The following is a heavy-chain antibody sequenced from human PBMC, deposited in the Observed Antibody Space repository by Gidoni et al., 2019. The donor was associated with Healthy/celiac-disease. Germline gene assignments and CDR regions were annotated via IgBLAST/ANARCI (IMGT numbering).Heavy chain of an antibody. Sequence: EVQLVQSGAEVKQHGESLKISCKGSGYSFTSYWIGWVRQMPGKGLEWMGIIYPGDSDTRYSPSFQGQVTISADKSISTAYLQWSSLKASDTAMYYCARRRLWFGEPNWFDPWGQGTLVTVSS. CDR3: ARRRLWFGEPNWFDP. CDR1: GYSFTSYW. V-gene: IGHV5-51*01. J-gene: IGHJ5*02. D-gene: IGHD3-10*01. CDR2: IYPGDSDT.